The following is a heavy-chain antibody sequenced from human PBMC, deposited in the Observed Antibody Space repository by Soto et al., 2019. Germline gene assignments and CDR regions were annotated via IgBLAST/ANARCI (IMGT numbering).Heavy chain of an antibody. CDR3: ARDDGYHYYFDY. V-gene: IGHV4-4*07. J-gene: IGHJ4*02. Sequence: SESLSLTCTVSGGSISSYYWSWIGQPAGKGLEWIGRIYTSGSTNYNPSVKSRVTMSVDTSKNQFSLKLSSVTAADTAVYYCARDDGYHYYFDYCAQGTLVTVSS. CDR2: IYTSGST. CDR1: GGSISSYY. D-gene: IGHD5-12*01.